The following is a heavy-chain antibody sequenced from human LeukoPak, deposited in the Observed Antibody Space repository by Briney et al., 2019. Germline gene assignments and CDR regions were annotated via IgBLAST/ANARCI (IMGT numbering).Heavy chain of an antibody. CDR1: GYTFTGYY. Sequence: ASVKVSCKASGYTFTGYYMHWVRQAPGQGLEWMGWINPNSGGTNYAQKFQGRVTMTRDTSISTAYMELGRLRSDDTAVYYCARERWGSGWSYYGMDVWGQGTTVTVSS. CDR3: ARERWGSGWSYYGMDV. V-gene: IGHV1-2*02. D-gene: IGHD6-19*01. CDR2: INPNSGGT. J-gene: IGHJ6*02.